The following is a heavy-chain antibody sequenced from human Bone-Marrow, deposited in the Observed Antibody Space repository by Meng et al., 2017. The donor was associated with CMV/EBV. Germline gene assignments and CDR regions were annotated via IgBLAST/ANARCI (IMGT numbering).Heavy chain of an antibody. CDR3: ARDYYGSGSYFWFDP. CDR1: GFTFSSYE. Sequence: GSLRLSCAASGFTFSSYEMNWVRQAPGKGLEWIGYIYYSGSTNYNPSLKSRVTISVDTSKNQFSLKLSSVTAADTAVYYCARDYYGSGSYFWFDPWGQGTLVTVSS. V-gene: IGHV4-59*01. J-gene: IGHJ5*02. CDR2: IYYSGST. D-gene: IGHD3-10*01.